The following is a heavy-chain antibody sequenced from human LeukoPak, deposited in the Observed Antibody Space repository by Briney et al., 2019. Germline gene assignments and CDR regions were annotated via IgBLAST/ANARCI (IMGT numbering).Heavy chain of an antibody. CDR3: ATCRQVLLPFES. CDR2: IFPSGGEI. V-gene: IGHV3-23*01. CDR1: GFTFSTFA. J-gene: IGHJ4*02. Sequence: GGSLRLSCAASGFTFSTFAMIWVRQPPGKGLEWVSSIFPSGGEIHYADSVRGRFTISRDNSKSTLSLQMNSLRAEDTAIYYCATCRQVLLPFESWGQGTLVTVSS. D-gene: IGHD2-8*02.